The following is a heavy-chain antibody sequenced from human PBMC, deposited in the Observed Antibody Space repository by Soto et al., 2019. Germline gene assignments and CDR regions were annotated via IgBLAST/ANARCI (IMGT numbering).Heavy chain of an antibody. Sequence: GGSLRLSCAASGFTFSSYAMSWVRQAPGKGLEWVSAISGSGGSTYYADSVKGRFTISRDNTKNTLYLQMNSLRAEDTAVYYCAKGRLRLTTYYFDYWGQGTLVTVSS. D-gene: IGHD4-17*01. V-gene: IGHV3-23*01. CDR1: GFTFSSYA. CDR3: AKGRLRLTTYYFDY. J-gene: IGHJ4*02. CDR2: ISGSGGST.